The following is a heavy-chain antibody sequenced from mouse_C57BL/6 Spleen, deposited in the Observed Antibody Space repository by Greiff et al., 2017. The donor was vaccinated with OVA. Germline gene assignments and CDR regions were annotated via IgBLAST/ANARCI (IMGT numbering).Heavy chain of an antibody. D-gene: IGHD1-1*01. Sequence: QVQLQQPGAELVRPGSSVKLSCKASGYTFTSYWMHWVKQRPIQGLEWIGNIDPSDSETHYNQKFKDKATLTVDKSSSTAYMQLSSLTSEASAVDYCARDYYGSSDYWGQGTTLTVSS. CDR2: IDPSDSET. CDR3: ARDYYGSSDY. CDR1: GYTFTSYW. J-gene: IGHJ2*01. V-gene: IGHV1-52*01.